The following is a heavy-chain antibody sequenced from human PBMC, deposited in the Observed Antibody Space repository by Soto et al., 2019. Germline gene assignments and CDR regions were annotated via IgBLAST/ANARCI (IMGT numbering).Heavy chain of an antibody. Sequence: GGSLRLSCAAFGFTFSSYAMSWVRQAPGKGLEWVSSISGSGGTSYYADSVKGRFTLSRDNYKNTLYLQMNSLRAEDTAVYYCAKGGYYYDTSGPTFEYWGQGTLVTVSS. V-gene: IGHV3-23*01. CDR3: AKGGYYYDTSGPTFEY. D-gene: IGHD3-22*01. J-gene: IGHJ4*02. CDR1: GFTFSSYA. CDR2: ISGSGGTS.